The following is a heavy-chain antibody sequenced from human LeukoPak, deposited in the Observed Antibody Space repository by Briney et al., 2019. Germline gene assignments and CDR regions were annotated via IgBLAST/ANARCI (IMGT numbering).Heavy chain of an antibody. D-gene: IGHD6-13*01. Sequence: ASVKVSCKASGYTFTGYYMHWVRQAPGQGLEWMGWINPNSGGTNYAQKFQGWVTMTRDTSISTAYMELRSLRSDDTAVYYCARDLSSSWYSRYFDYWGQGTLVTVSS. V-gene: IGHV1-2*04. J-gene: IGHJ4*02. CDR1: GYTFTGYY. CDR3: ARDLSSSWYSRYFDY. CDR2: INPNSGGT.